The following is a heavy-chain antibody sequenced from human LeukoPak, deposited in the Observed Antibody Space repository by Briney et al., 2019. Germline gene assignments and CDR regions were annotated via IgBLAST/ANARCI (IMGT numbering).Heavy chain of an antibody. Sequence: SETLSLTCTVSGGSISNSYWSWIRQPPGEGLEWIGYVYYSGSTNYNPSLKSRVTISEDTSKNQLSLKLSSVTAADTAVYYCARAAVATSRYFQHWGQGTLVTVSS. J-gene: IGHJ1*01. CDR3: ARAAVATSRYFQH. V-gene: IGHV4-59*01. CDR1: GGSISNSY. CDR2: VYYSGST. D-gene: IGHD5-12*01.